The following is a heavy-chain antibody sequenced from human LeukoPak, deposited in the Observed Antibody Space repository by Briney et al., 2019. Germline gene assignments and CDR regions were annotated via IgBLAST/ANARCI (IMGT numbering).Heavy chain of an antibody. J-gene: IGHJ4*02. CDR1: GGSISSGGYS. Sequence: SQTLSLTCAVSGGSISSGGYSWSWIRQPPGKGLEWIGYIYHSGSTYYNPSLKSRVTISVDRSKNQFSLKLSSVTAADTAVYYCARGDYYDSSGYWFDYWGQGTLVTVSS. D-gene: IGHD3-22*01. V-gene: IGHV4-30-2*01. CDR2: IYHSGST. CDR3: ARGDYYDSSGYWFDY.